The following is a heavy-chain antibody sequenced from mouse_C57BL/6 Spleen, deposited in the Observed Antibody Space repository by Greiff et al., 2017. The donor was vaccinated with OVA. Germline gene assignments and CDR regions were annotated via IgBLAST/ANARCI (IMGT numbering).Heavy chain of an antibody. CDR3: ARSRITTVENYYFDY. D-gene: IGHD1-1*01. Sequence: QVQLQQSGPELVKPGASVKISCKASGYAFRSSWMNWVKQRPGKGLEWIGRLYPGDGDTNYNGKFKGKATLTADKSSSTAYMQLSSLTSEDSAVYFCARSRITTVENYYFDYWGQGTTLTVSS. J-gene: IGHJ2*01. CDR2: LYPGDGDT. CDR1: GYAFRSSW. V-gene: IGHV1-82*01.